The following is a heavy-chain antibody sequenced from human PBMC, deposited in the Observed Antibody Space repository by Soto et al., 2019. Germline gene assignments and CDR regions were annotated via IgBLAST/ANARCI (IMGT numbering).Heavy chain of an antibody. CDR2: ISSSSSTI. CDR1: GFTFSSYS. Sequence: GGSLRLSCAASGFTFSSYSMNWVRQAPGKGLEWVSYISSSSSTIYYADSVKGRFTISRDNAKNSLYLQMNSLRDEDTAVYYCARDWSGIYITGTTLHGMDVWGQGTTVTVSS. D-gene: IGHD1-7*01. CDR3: ARDWSGIYITGTTLHGMDV. J-gene: IGHJ6*02. V-gene: IGHV3-48*02.